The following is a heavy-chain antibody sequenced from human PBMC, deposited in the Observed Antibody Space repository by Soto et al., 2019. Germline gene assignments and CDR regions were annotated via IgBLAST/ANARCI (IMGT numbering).Heavy chain of an antibody. V-gene: IGHV3-23*01. CDR3: AKRPLTAAGFDY. J-gene: IGHJ4*02. D-gene: IGHD6-13*01. CDR2: ITGSGGGT. CDR1: GFTFSNYA. Sequence: EVQLLESGGGLVQPGGSLRLSCAASGFTFSNYAMTWVRQAPGKGLEWVSVITGSGGGTYVDSVKGRFTISRDNSKNTVYLQMNSLRAEDTAVYYCAKRPLTAAGFDYWGQGTLVTVSS.